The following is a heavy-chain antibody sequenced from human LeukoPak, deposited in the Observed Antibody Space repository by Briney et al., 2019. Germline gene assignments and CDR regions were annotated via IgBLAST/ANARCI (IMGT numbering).Heavy chain of an antibody. CDR3: ARTHDYGYFDY. D-gene: IGHD4-17*01. CDR2: ITGSGAST. CDR1: GFTFSSYW. J-gene: IGHJ4*02. V-gene: IGHV3-23*01. Sequence: PGGSLRLSCAASGFTFSSYWMHWVRQAPGKGLQWVSSITGSGASTYYADSVKGRFTISRDTSKNTLYLQMNSLRAEDTAVYYCARTHDYGYFDYWGQGTLVSVSS.